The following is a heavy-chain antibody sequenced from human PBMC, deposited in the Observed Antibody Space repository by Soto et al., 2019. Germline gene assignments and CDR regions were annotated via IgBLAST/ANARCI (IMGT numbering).Heavy chain of an antibody. Sequence: SETLSLTCTVSGGSISSSSYYWGWIRQPPGKGLEWIGSIYYSGSTYYNPSLKSRVTISVDTSKNQFSLKLSSVTAADTAVYYCARHLFVVPAAINYYYYGMDVWGQGTTVTVSS. CDR1: GGSISSSSYY. J-gene: IGHJ6*02. D-gene: IGHD2-2*01. V-gene: IGHV4-39*01. CDR3: ARHLFVVPAAINYYYYGMDV. CDR2: IYYSGST.